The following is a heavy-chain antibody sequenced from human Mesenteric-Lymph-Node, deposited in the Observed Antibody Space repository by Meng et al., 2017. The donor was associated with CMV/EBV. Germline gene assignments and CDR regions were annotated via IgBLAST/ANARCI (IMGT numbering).Heavy chain of an antibody. CDR2: INPNSGGT. CDR3: ARDRTIFGVGPSDY. CDR1: GYTFTGYY. Sequence: ASVKVSCKTSGYTFTGYYMHWVRQAPGQGLEWMGWINPNSGGTKYAQNFQGRVTITRDTSISTAYMELRSLRSDDTAVYYCARDRTIFGVGPSDYWGQGTLVTVSS. D-gene: IGHD3-3*01. V-gene: IGHV1-2*02. J-gene: IGHJ4*02.